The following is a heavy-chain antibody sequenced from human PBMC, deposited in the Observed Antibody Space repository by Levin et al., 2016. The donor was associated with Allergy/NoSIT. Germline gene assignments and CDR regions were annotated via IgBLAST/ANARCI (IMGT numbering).Heavy chain of an antibody. J-gene: IGHJ4*02. D-gene: IGHD3-9*01. V-gene: IGHV4-59*01. CDR2: IYYSGST. CDR3: ARGSYDILTGYSSSPDY. Sequence: WIRQPPGKGLEWIGYIYYSGSTNYNPSLKSRVTISVDTSKNQFSLKLSSVTAADTAVYYCARGSYDILTGYSSSPDYWGQGTLVTVSS.